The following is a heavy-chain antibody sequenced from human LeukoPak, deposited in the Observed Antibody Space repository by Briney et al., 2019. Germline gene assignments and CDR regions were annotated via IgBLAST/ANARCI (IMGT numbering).Heavy chain of an antibody. V-gene: IGHV3-23*01. Sequence: GGSLRLSCAASGFTFSSYAMSWVRQAPGKGLEWVSAISGSGGSTYYADSVKGRFTISRDNSKDTLYLQMNSLRAEDTAVYYCAKDNAIFGVPAGYWGQGTLVTVSS. J-gene: IGHJ4*02. CDR3: AKDNAIFGVPAGY. CDR1: GFTFSSYA. D-gene: IGHD3-3*01. CDR2: ISGSGGST.